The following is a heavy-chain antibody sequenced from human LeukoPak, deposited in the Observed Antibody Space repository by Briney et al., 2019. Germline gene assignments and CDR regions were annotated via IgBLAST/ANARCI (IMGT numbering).Heavy chain of an antibody. Sequence: SETLSLTCAVYGGSLSGYYWSWIRQPPGKGLEWIGEINHSGSTNYNPSLKSRVTISVDTSKNQFSLKLYSVTAADTAVYYCARGGSTLHSAGGHDIEFYYYYYMDVWGKGTTVTISS. V-gene: IGHV4-34*01. D-gene: IGHD3-9*01. J-gene: IGHJ6*03. CDR2: INHSGST. CDR3: ARGGSTLHSAGGHDIEFYYYYYMDV. CDR1: GGSLSGYY.